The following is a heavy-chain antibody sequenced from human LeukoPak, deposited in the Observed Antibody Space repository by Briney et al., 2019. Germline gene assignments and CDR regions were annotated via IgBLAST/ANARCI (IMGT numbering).Heavy chain of an antibody. V-gene: IGHV1-69*13. CDR3: ARDLKSSSWDRRAFDI. J-gene: IGHJ3*02. CDR2: IIPIFGTA. D-gene: IGHD6-13*01. Sequence: SVKVSCKASGGTFSSYAISWVRQAPGQGLEWMGGIIPIFGTANYAQKFQGRVTVTADESTSTAYMELSSLRSEDTAVYYCARDLKSSSWDRRAFDIWGQGTMVTVSS. CDR1: GGTFSSYA.